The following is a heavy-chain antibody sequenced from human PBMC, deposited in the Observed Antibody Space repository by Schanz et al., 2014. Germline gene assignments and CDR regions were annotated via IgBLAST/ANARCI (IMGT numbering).Heavy chain of an antibody. J-gene: IGHJ3*02. V-gene: IGHV3-23*04. D-gene: IGHD3-10*01. CDR2: MNESHSTI. CDR1: GFGFSSYS. Sequence: EVQLVESGGGLIQPGGSLRLSCAASGFGFSSYSMNWVRQAPGKGLEWVSAMNESHSTIYYADSVRGRFTISRDNAENTLFLQMNSLRAEDTAVYYCAKGRFGELSAFDIWGQGTMVTVSS. CDR3: AKGRFGELSAFDI.